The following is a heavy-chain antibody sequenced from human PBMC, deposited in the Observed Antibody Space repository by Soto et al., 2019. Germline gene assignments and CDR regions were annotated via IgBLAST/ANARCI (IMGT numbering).Heavy chain of an antibody. CDR2: IYYSGTT. CDR1: GDPITSNSYF. Sequence: SATLSLTSTVSGDPITSNSYFWAWIRQPPGKGLERIGSIYYSGTTYYNPSLKSRVTISVDRSKNQFSLKLSSVTAADTAVYYCARHFSVDYFDYWGQGALVTVS. CDR3: ARHFSVDYFDY. J-gene: IGHJ4*02. V-gene: IGHV4-39*01.